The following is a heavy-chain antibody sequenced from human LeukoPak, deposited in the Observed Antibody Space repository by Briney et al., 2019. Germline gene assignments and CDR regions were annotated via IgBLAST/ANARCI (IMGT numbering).Heavy chain of an antibody. J-gene: IGHJ4*02. CDR2: IYSGGST. CDR1: GFTVSSNY. V-gene: IGHV3-66*01. CDR3: ARAYDYYYGSGSLPDY. Sequence: GGSLRLSCAASGFTVSSNYMRWVRQAPGKGLEWVSVIYSGGSTYYADSVKGRFTISRDNAKNSLYLQMNSLRVEDTAVYYCARAYDYYYGSGSLPDYWGQGTLVTVSS. D-gene: IGHD3-10*01.